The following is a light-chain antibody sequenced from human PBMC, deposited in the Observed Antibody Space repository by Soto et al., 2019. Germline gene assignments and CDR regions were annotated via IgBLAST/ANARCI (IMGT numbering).Light chain of an antibody. V-gene: IGLV1-47*01. CDR3: AAWDDSLLSVV. CDR2: SNN. CDR1: SSNIGRNY. Sequence: QSVLTQPPSASGTPGQRVTISCSGSSSNIGRNYVCWYHQLPGAAPRLLMYSNNQRPSGVPDRFSGSKSGTSASLSISGLRSEDEADYYSAAWDDSLLSVVFGGGTKLTVL. J-gene: IGLJ2*01.